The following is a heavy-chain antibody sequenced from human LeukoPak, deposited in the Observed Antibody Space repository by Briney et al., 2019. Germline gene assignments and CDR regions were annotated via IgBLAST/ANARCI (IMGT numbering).Heavy chain of an antibody. CDR2: TYYRSKWYN. J-gene: IGHJ5*02. CDR3: ARGDSGYDSNWFDP. D-gene: IGHD5-12*01. V-gene: IGHV6-1*01. CDR1: GDSVSSNSAA. Sequence: SQTLSLTCAISGDSVSSNSAAWNWIRQSPSRGLEWLGRTYYRSKWYNDYAVSVKSRITINPDTSKIQFSLQLSSVTPDDTAVYYCARGDSGYDSNWFDPWGQGTLVTVSS.